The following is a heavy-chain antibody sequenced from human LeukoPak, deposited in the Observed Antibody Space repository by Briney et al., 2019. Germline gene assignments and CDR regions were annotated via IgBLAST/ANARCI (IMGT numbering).Heavy chain of an antibody. CDR1: GFTFSSYG. CDR3: ARVVDTAMVYLDY. V-gene: IGHV3-33*01. J-gene: IGHJ4*02. Sequence: PGRSLRLSCAASGFTFSSYGMHWVRQAPGKGLEWVAVIWYDGSNKYYADSVKGRFTISRDNSKNTLYLQMNSLRAEDTAVYYGARVVDTAMVYLDYWGQGTLVTVSS. CDR2: IWYDGSNK. D-gene: IGHD5-18*01.